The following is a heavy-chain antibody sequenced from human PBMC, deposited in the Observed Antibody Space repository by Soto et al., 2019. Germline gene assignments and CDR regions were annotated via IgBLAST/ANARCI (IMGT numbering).Heavy chain of an antibody. V-gene: IGHV4-31*03. CDR3: ARDVAPPNCFDP. J-gene: IGHJ5*02. CDR1: GGSISSGGYY. Sequence: PSETLSLTCTVSGGSISSGGYYWSWIRQHPGKGLEWIGYIYYSGSTYYNPSLKSRVTISVGTSKNQFSLKLSSVTAADTAVYYCARDVAPPNCFDPWCPGTLLSVFS. CDR2: IYYSGST.